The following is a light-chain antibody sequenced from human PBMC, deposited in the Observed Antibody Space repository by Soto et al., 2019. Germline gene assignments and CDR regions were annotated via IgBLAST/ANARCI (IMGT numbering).Light chain of an antibody. CDR2: KAS. J-gene: IGKJ2*02. Sequence: DIQMTQSPSTLSASVGDRVTITCRASQSITTWLAWYQQKPGKAPNLLIYKASNLESGVPSRFSGSGSGTEFTLTIIGLQRDDIASYYWQQSGTCCTFGQGTKLEIK. CDR1: QSITTW. CDR3: QQSGTCCT. V-gene: IGKV1-5*03.